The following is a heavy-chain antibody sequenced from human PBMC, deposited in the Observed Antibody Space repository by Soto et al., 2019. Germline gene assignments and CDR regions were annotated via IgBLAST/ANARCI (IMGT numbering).Heavy chain of an antibody. D-gene: IGHD6-19*01. CDR2: INAGNGNT. Sequence: SVKVSCKASGYTFTSYAMHWVRQAPGQRLEWMGWINAGNGNTKYSQKFQGRVTITRDTSASTAYMELSSLRSEDTAVYYCARDLVHSSWHAVYSSGWYRTDAFDIWGQGTMVTVSS. V-gene: IGHV1-3*01. CDR1: GYTFTSYA. CDR3: ARDLVHSSWHAVYSSGWYRTDAFDI. J-gene: IGHJ3*02.